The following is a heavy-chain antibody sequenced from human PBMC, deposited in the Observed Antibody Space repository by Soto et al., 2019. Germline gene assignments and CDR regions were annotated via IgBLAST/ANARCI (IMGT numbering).Heavy chain of an antibody. J-gene: IGHJ6*02. D-gene: IGHD3-3*01. Sequence: EVQLVESGGGLVQPGGSLRLSCAASGFTFSSYSMNWVRQAPGKGLEWVSYISSSSSTIYYADSVKGRFTISRDNAKNSLYLQMNSLRDEDTAVYYCARDRNYDFWSGYLGYYYYYGMDVWGQGTTVTVSS. CDR2: ISSSSSTI. V-gene: IGHV3-48*02. CDR3: ARDRNYDFWSGYLGYYYYYGMDV. CDR1: GFTFSSYS.